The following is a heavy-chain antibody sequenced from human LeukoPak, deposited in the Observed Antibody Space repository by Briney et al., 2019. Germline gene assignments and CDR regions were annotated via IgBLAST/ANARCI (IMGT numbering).Heavy chain of an antibody. J-gene: IGHJ6*01. CDR1: GFTFSSYW. D-gene: IGHD3-9*01. Sequence: GGSLRLSCAASGFTFSSYWMTWVRQAPGKGLEWVANIKQDGSEKNYVESVKGRFTISRDNAKNSLYLQMNSLGVEDTAVYYCAKERHYDILSGFHNYYGMDVWGQGTTVTVSS. V-gene: IGHV3-7*01. CDR3: AKERHYDILSGFHNYYGMDV. CDR2: IKQDGSEK.